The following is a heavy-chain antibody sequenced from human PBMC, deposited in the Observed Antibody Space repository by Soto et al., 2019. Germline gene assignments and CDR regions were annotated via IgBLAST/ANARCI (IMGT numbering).Heavy chain of an antibody. CDR3: ARAKFESTGWHQFDI. V-gene: IGHV4-4*07. J-gene: IGHJ4*02. Sequence: SETLSLTCTVSSGSVSTYYWSWIRQPAGKGLEWIGRIFINGNTNYNPSLRSRVTMSVDTSKGQFSLNLTSVTAADTAVYYCARAKFESTGWHQFDIWGQGTLVTVSS. CDR1: SGSVSTYY. D-gene: IGHD7-27*01. CDR2: IFINGNT.